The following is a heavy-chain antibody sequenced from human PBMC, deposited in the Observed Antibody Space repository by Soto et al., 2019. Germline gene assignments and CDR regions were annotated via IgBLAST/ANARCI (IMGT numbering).Heavy chain of an antibody. V-gene: IGHV3-23*01. D-gene: IGHD3-10*01. Sequence: EVQLLESGGGLVQPGGSLRLSCAASGFTFRSYAMSWVRQAPGKGLEWVSAISGSGGSTYYADSVKGRFTISRDNSKNTLYLQMNSLRAEDTAVYYCAKFYSDGFIWFGIKEYYYYGMDVWGQGTTVTVSS. CDR3: AKFYSDGFIWFGIKEYYYYGMDV. CDR2: ISGSGGST. J-gene: IGHJ6*02. CDR1: GFTFRSYA.